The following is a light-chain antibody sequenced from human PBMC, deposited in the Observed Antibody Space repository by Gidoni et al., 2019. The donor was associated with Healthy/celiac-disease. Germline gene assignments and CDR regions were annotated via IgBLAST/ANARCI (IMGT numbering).Light chain of an antibody. V-gene: IGKV3-15*01. CDR2: GAS. CDR1: QSVSSN. Sequence: IVMTQSPATLSVSPGERATLSCRASQSVSSNLAWYQQKPGQAPRLLIYGASTRATGIPARFNGSGSGTEFNLTISSLQSEDFAIYYCQQYYKWPPLITFXQXTRLEIK. CDR3: QQYYKWPPLIT. J-gene: IGKJ5*01.